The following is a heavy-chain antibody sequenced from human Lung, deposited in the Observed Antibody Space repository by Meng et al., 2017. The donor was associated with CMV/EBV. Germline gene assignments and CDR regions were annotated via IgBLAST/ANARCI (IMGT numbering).Heavy chain of an antibody. CDR2: MNPNSGNT. V-gene: IGHV1-8*01. CDR1: FINCD. D-gene: IGHD2-8*02. J-gene: IGHJ5*02. CDR3: TRDGHTGRHGWRYDTGWFDP. Sequence: FINCDINWVRQASGQGLEWMGWMNPNSGNTGYAQNFQDRLSMTISTSTSTAYMELNSLRSEDTAVYYCTRDGHTGRHGWRYDTGWFDPWGQGTLVTVSS.